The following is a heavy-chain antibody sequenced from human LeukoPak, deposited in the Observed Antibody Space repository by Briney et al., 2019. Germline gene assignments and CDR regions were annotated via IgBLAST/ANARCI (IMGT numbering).Heavy chain of an antibody. CDR2: ISYDGSNK. J-gene: IGHJ5*02. D-gene: IGHD3-22*01. CDR1: GFTFSSYA. CDR3: AKEEAMIVDP. V-gene: IGHV3-30-3*01. Sequence: GGSLRLSCAASGFTFSSYAMHWVRQAPGKGLEWVAVISYDGSNKYYADSVKGRFTISRDNSKNTLYLQMNSLRAEDTAVYYCAKEEAMIVDPWGQGTLVTVSS.